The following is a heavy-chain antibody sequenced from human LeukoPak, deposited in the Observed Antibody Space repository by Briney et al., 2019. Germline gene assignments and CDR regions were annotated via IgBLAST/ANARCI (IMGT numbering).Heavy chain of an antibody. CDR1: GFTFSSYG. V-gene: IGHV3-30*02. Sequence: GGSLRLSCAASGFTFSSYGMHWVRQAPGKGLEWVAFIQYDGSNKYYADSVKGRFTISRDNSKNTLYLQMNSLRAEDTAVYYCARDSSSWYRTFDYWGQGTLVTVSS. CDR3: ARDSSSWYRTFDY. CDR2: IQYDGSNK. D-gene: IGHD6-13*01. J-gene: IGHJ4*02.